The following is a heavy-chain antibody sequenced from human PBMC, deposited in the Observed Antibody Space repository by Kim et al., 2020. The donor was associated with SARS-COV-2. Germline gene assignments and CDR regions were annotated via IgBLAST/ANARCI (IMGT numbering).Heavy chain of an antibody. CDR3: TRVGEMATKD. Sequence: GGSLRLSCAASGFTFSDHYMAWVRQTPGKGLEWVGRSRNKANSYTTEYAASVKGRFTISRDDSKNSLYLQMNSLKTEDTAVYYCTRVGEMATKDWGQGTLVTVSS. J-gene: IGHJ4*02. D-gene: IGHD3-16*01. V-gene: IGHV3-72*01. CDR2: SRNKANSYTT. CDR1: GFTFSDHY.